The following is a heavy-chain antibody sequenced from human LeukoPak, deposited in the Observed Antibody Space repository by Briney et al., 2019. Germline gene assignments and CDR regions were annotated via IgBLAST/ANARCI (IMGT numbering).Heavy chain of an antibody. Sequence: SVKVSCKASGGTFSSYAISWVRQAPGQGLEWMGTIIPISGTANYAQKFQGRVTITTDESTSTAYMELSSLRSEDTAVYYCASTGTLGYCSSTSSFDDAFDIWGPGTMVTVSS. D-gene: IGHD2-2*01. CDR1: GGTFSSYA. CDR2: IIPISGTA. CDR3: ASTGTLGYCSSTSSFDDAFDI. J-gene: IGHJ3*02. V-gene: IGHV1-69*05.